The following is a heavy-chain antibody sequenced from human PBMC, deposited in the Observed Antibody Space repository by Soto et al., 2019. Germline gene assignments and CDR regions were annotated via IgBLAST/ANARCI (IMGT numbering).Heavy chain of an antibody. Sequence: GGSLRLSCVASGFTFSTYSMNWVRQAPGKGLEWVSYISSSSGTIYYADSVRGRFTISRDNSKNTLYLQMNSLRAEDTAVYYCARYSYDILTGYYPTPLPSDYWGQGTLVTVSS. D-gene: IGHD3-9*01. CDR2: ISSSSGTI. J-gene: IGHJ4*02. CDR3: ARYSYDILTGYYPTPLPSDY. V-gene: IGHV3-48*01. CDR1: GFTFSTYS.